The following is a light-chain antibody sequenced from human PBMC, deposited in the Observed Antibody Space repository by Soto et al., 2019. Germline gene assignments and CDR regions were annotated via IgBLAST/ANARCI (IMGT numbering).Light chain of an antibody. J-gene: IGKJ1*01. CDR2: DAS. CDR3: RQYASSPQT. Sequence: EIVLTQSPGTLSLSPGERATLSCRASQSVAKNYLAWYQQEPGQAPGLLIYDASKRATGIPDRFSGSGSGTDFTLTISRLEPEDFAVYYCRQYASSPQTFGQGTKVEIK. CDR1: QSVAKNY. V-gene: IGKV3-20*01.